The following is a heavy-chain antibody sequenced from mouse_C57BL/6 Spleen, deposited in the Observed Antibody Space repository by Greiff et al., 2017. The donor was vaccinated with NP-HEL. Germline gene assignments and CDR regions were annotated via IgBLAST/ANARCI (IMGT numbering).Heavy chain of an antibody. Sequence: DVKLQESGPGLVKPSQSLSLTCSVTGYSITSGYYWNWIRQFPGNKLEWMGYISYDGSNNYNPSLKNRISITRDTSKNQFFLKLNSVTTEDTATYYCASNPYYYGSSYEDYWGQGTTLTVSS. J-gene: IGHJ2*01. CDR2: ISYDGSN. V-gene: IGHV3-6*01. CDR1: GYSITSGYY. CDR3: ASNPYYYGSSYEDY. D-gene: IGHD1-1*01.